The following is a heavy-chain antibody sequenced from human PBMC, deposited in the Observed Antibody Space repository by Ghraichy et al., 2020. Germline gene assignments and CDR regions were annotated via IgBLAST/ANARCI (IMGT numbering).Heavy chain of an antibody. CDR1: GFTFSSGA. Sequence: GGSLRLSCAASGFTFSSGAMSWVRQAPGKGLEWVSGISGSGDSTYYADSVKGRFTISRDNSKNTLYLQMNNLRAEDTALYYCAKRAAGGTSYFDFWGQGTLVTVSS. V-gene: IGHV3-23*01. CDR3: AKRAAGGTSYFDF. J-gene: IGHJ4*02. D-gene: IGHD6-13*01. CDR2: ISGSGDST.